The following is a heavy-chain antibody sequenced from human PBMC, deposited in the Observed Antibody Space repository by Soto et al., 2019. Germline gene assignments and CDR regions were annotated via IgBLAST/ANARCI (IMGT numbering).Heavy chain of an antibody. Sequence: GGSLRLSCAASGFTFNNYAMTWVRQAPGKGLEWVSAISGGGDTTSYADSVKGRFTVSRDGSKNTLYLQMSSLRAEDTALYYCAKGRGGSSQHPDDACDIWGQGTMVTV. J-gene: IGHJ3*02. CDR3: AKGRGGSSQHPDDACDI. D-gene: IGHD1-26*01. V-gene: IGHV3-23*01. CDR2: ISGGGDTT. CDR1: GFTFNNYA.